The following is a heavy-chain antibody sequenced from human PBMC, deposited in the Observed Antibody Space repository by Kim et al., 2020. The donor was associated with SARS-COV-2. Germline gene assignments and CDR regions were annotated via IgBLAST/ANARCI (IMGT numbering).Heavy chain of an antibody. J-gene: IGHJ4*02. CDR2: IYSGGST. CDR3: ARDSNGDYPH. D-gene: IGHD4-17*01. CDR1: GFTVSSNY. V-gene: IGHV3-66*02. Sequence: GGSLRLSCAASGFTVSSNYMSWVRQAPGKGLEWVSFIYSGGSTYYADSEKGRFTISRDNSKNTLYLQMNSLRAEDTAVYYCARDSNGDYPHWGQGTLVTVSS.